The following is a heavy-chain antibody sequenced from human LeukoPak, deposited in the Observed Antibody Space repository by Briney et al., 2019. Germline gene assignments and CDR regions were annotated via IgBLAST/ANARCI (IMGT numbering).Heavy chain of an antibody. J-gene: IGHJ4*02. D-gene: IGHD6-13*01. Sequence: PSETLSLTCTVSGGSISSGDYYWSWIRQPPGKGLEWIGYIYYSGSTYYNPSLKSRVTISVDTSKNQFSLKLSSVTAADTAVYYCATGEQQLAWVYWGQGTLVTVSS. CDR1: GGSISSGDYY. CDR2: IYYSGST. V-gene: IGHV4-30-4*08. CDR3: ATGEQQLAWVY.